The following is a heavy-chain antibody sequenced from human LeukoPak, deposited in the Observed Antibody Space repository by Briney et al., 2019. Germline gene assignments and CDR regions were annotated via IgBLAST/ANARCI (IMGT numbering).Heavy chain of an antibody. D-gene: IGHD3-10*01. CDR3: ARAEGSGSGAYTLDY. V-gene: IGHV4-4*07. CDR1: GGSISSYY. J-gene: IGHJ4*02. CDR2: IYRSGST. Sequence: PSETLSLTCSVSGGSISSYYWNWIRQPAGTGLEWIGRIYRSGSTNYSPSLKSRISMSIDTSKSQFSLKLSSVTAADTAVYYCARAEGSGSGAYTLDYWGQGILVTVSS.